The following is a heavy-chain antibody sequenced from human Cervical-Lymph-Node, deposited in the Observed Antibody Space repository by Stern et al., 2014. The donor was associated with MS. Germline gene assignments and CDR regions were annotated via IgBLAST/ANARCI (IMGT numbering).Heavy chain of an antibody. Sequence: QVQLVQSGAKMKKPGASVRVSCKASGYDFTGFFIHWVRQVPGQGLEWMGRLNPKRADPTYSQNFQDRVTLTRDTSIGTAYLELSRLTSADTAVYYCAREATRIIVGIDYWGQGTPVTVSS. D-gene: IGHD2/OR15-2a*01. CDR2: LNPKRADP. J-gene: IGHJ4*02. V-gene: IGHV1-2*06. CDR3: AREATRIIVGIDY. CDR1: GYDFTGFF.